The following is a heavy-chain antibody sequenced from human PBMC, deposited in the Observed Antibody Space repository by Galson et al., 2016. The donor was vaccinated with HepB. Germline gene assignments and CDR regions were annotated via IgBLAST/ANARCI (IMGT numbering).Heavy chain of an antibody. J-gene: IGHJ4*02. CDR1: GFTISTYW. Sequence: SLRLSCAASGFTISTYWMTWVRQAPGKGLEWVANIKEDGSQKNYVDSVKGRSTNSRDNAKNSLYLKMNSLRVEDTALYYCSAYCGGGSCHGVDYWGQGTQVTVSS. CDR3: SAYCGGGSCHGVDY. D-gene: IGHD2-21*01. V-gene: IGHV3-7*01. CDR2: IKEDGSQK.